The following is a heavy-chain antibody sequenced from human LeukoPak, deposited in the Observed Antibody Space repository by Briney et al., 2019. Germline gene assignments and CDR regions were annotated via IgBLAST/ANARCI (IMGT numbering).Heavy chain of an antibody. D-gene: IGHD6-19*01. CDR3: ARLHPYTTGWYVGADY. CDR1: GYIFTTYW. V-gene: IGHV5-51*01. J-gene: IGHJ4*02. Sequence: GESLKISCKTSGYIFTTYWIGWVRQMPGRGLEWMALIYPGDSDTRYSPSFRGQVTISADKSITTAYLQWRSLKASDTAIYYCARLHPYTTGWYVGADYWGQGTLVSVSS. CDR2: IYPGDSDT.